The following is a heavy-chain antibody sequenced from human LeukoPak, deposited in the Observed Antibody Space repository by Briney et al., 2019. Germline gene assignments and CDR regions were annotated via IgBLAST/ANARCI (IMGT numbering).Heavy chain of an antibody. CDR1: GGSISSSSYY. V-gene: IGHV4-39*07. D-gene: IGHD4-17*01. Sequence: SETLSLTCTVSGGSISSSSYYWGWIRQPPGKGLEWIGSIYYSGSTYYNPSLKSRVTISVDTSKNQFSLKLSSVTAADTAVYYCARDYGDYERFDYWGQGTLVTVSS. CDR3: ARDYGDYERFDY. J-gene: IGHJ4*02. CDR2: IYYSGST.